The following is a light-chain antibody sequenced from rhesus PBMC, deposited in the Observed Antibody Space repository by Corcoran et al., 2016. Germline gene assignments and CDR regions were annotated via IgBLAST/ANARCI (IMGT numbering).Light chain of an antibody. CDR2: AAS. CDR3: QHYYSDPLT. CDR1: QNIYFN. J-gene: IGKJ4*01. Sequence: DIQMTQSPSALSASVGDRVTISCRASQNIYFNLAWYQQKPGKTPKLLIYAASRLQTGIPSRFSGSGAGAAFTLTISSLQPEDSAAYDCQHYYSDPLTFGGGTKVEIK. V-gene: IGKV1-44*03.